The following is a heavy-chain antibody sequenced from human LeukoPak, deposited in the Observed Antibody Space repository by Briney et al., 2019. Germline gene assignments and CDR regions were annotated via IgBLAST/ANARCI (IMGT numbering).Heavy chain of an antibody. J-gene: IGHJ4*02. Sequence: SETLSLTCTVSGGTISNYYWSWIRQPPGKGLEWIGYIYYSGSTYYNPSLKSRVTISVDTSKNQFSLKLSSVTAADTAVYYCARGSWYFDYWGQGTLVTVSS. CDR2: IYYSGST. D-gene: IGHD6-13*01. V-gene: IGHV4-59*01. CDR1: GGTISNYY. CDR3: ARGSWYFDY.